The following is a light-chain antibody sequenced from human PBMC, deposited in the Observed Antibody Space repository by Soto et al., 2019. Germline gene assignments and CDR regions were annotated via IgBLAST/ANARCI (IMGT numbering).Light chain of an antibody. CDR2: GAS. Sequence: EIVLTQSPGTLSLSPGERATLSCRASQSVSSSIYLAWYQQRPGQAPRLLIYGASSRATGIPDRFSDSGSGTDFTPTISRLEPEDFAVYYCQPYGSSPEYTFGQGTKLEIK. V-gene: IGKV3-20*01. CDR3: QPYGSSPEYT. J-gene: IGKJ2*01. CDR1: QSVSSSIY.